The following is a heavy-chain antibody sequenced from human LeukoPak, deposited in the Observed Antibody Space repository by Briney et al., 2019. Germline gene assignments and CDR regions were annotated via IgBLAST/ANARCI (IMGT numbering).Heavy chain of an antibody. J-gene: IGHJ4*02. CDR2: YAWSDNK. D-gene: IGHD6-19*01. CDR3: AHTHSIAVAFDY. CDR1: GFSLSTIGAG. V-gene: IGHV2-5*01. Sequence: ESGPTLVNPTQTLTLTCIFSGFSLSTIGAGVALIRQPPGKALGWLALYAWSDNKRYSPSLRSRLTITKDISKNQVVLTMTNMDPVDTATYYCAHTHSIAVAFDYWGRGTLVSVSS.